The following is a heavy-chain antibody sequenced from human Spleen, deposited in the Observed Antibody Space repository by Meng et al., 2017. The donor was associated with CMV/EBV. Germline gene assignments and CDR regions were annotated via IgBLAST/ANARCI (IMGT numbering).Heavy chain of an antibody. CDR1: GFIFSSYT. Sequence: GGSLRLSCTASGFIFSSYTMSWVRQAPGKGLEWVSSISSSSTYIYYADSLQGRFTISRDNAKNSMYLQMNSLRAEDTGVYYCARTRYSSSWYTFDYWGQGNLVTVSS. CDR2: ISSSSTYI. V-gene: IGHV3-21*01. CDR3: ARTRYSSSWYTFDY. D-gene: IGHD6-13*01. J-gene: IGHJ4*02.